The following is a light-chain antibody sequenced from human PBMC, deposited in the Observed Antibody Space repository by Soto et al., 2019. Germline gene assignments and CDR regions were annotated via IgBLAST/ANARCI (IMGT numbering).Light chain of an antibody. CDR3: QQYAGSPLT. J-gene: IGKJ4*01. V-gene: IGKV3D-20*01. CDR1: QSISNR. CDR2: DAA. Sequence: EIVLTQSPATLSLSPGQRATLRCGASQSISNRLAWYQQKPGLAPRLLIYDAANRASGIPDKFNGSRSGTDFTLTISRLEPEDFAVYYCQQYAGSPLTFGGGTKVEIK.